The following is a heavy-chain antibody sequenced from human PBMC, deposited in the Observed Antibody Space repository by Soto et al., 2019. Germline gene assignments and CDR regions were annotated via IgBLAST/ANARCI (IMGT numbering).Heavy chain of an antibody. D-gene: IGHD5-12*01. V-gene: IGHV1-3*05. J-gene: IGHJ4*02. Sequence: QVQLVQSGAEEKKPGASVKVSCKASGYTFTNYAMHWLLQAPGQRLEWMGWINAGNGNTKYSQKFQGRVTITRDTSASTAYMELSSLRSEDTAVYYCARVSGYYLPDYWGQGNLVTVSS. CDR2: INAGNGNT. CDR3: ARVSGYYLPDY. CDR1: GYTFTNYA.